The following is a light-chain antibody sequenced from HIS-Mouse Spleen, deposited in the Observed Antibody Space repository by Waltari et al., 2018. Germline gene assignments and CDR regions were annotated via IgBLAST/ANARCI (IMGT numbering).Light chain of an antibody. CDR1: SSDVGSYNL. J-gene: IGLJ3*02. V-gene: IGLV2-23*01. CDR2: EGS. Sequence: QSALTQPASVSGSPGQSITISCTGTSSDVGSYNLVFWYQQHPVKAPKLMIFEGSKRLSGVSNRISGSKAGNTVSLTISGLQAEDEADYYCCSYAGGRTWVFGGGTKLTVL. CDR3: CSYAGGRTWV.